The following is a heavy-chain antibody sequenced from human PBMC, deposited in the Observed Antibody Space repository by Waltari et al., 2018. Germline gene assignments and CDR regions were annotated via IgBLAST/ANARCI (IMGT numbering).Heavy chain of an antibody. J-gene: IGHJ4*02. Sequence: QLQLQESGPGLVKPSETLSLTCTVSGGSISSSSYYWGWIRQPPGKGLEWIGSIYYSGRTYYNPSLKSRVTISVDTSKNQFSLKLSSVTAADTAVYYCARAGSGSYSYFDYWGQGTLVTVSS. CDR3: ARAGSGSYSYFDY. CDR2: IYYSGRT. D-gene: IGHD1-26*01. CDR1: GGSISSSSYY. V-gene: IGHV4-39*07.